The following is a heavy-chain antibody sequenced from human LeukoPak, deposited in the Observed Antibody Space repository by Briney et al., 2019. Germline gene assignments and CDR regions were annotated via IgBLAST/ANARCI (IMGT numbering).Heavy chain of an antibody. CDR1: GYTFTGYY. CDR3: ARGARYYGSGSYYNPSYYYYYMDV. J-gene: IGHJ6*03. CDR2: INPNSGDT. Sequence: ASVKVSCKASGYTFTGYYMHWVRQAPGQGLEWMGWINPNSGDTNYAQKFQGRVTMTRDTSISTAYMELSRLRSDDTAVYYCARGARYYGSGSYYNPSYYYYYMDVWGKGTTVTVSS. V-gene: IGHV1-2*02. D-gene: IGHD3-10*01.